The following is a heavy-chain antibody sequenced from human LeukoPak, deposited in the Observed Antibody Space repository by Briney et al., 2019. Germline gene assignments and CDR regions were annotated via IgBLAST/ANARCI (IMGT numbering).Heavy chain of an antibody. J-gene: IGHJ4*02. CDR2: IHSSSSTI. Sequence: GGSLRLSCAASGFTFSSYHMSWVRQAPGKGLEWLSYIHSSSSTIYYADSVKGRFSISRDNAKNSLYLQMNSLRAEDTAVYYCARVVQDVTGADYWGQGTQVTVSS. V-gene: IGHV3-48*01. CDR3: ARVVQDVTGADY. CDR1: GFTFSSYH. D-gene: IGHD2-8*02.